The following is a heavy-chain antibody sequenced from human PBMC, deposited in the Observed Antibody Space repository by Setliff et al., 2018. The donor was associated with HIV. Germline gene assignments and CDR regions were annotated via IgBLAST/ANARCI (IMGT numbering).Heavy chain of an antibody. J-gene: IGHJ4*02. D-gene: IGHD5-12*01. Sequence: PGGSLRLSCAASGFTFDEYALTWVRQAPGKGLEWVGFVRSKPNGGKTDYAASVKGRFTISRDDAKTIAYLHMNSLTTGDTAVYFCTRDRRGSSSWSGYNGGFDYWGQGTRVTVSS. CDR2: VRSKPNGGKT. CDR1: GFTFDEYA. CDR3: TRDRRGSSSWSGYNGGFDY. V-gene: IGHV3-49*04.